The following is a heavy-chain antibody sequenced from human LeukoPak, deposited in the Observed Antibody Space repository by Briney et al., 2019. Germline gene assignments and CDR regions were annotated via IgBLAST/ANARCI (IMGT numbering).Heavy chain of an antibody. CDR1: GFTFDDYA. Sequence: PGGSLRLSCAASGFTFDDYAMHWVRQAPGKGLEWVSLISWDGGSTYYVDSVKGRFTISRDNAKNSLSLQMNSLRAEDTAVYYCARPLMYYYGSETYFWFDPWGQGTLVTVSS. D-gene: IGHD3-10*01. CDR3: ARPLMYYYGSETYFWFDP. V-gene: IGHV3-43D*03. CDR2: ISWDGGST. J-gene: IGHJ5*02.